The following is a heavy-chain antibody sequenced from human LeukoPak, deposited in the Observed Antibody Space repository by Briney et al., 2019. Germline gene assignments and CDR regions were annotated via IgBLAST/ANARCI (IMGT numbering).Heavy chain of an antibody. CDR1: GFTFSSYW. Sequence: QSGGSLRLSCAASGFTFSSYWMSWVRQAPGKGLEWVANIKEDGSEKYYVDSVKGRFTISRDSAKNSLYLQMNSLRAEDTAVYYCARKITVAGINWYFDLWGRGTLVTVSS. D-gene: IGHD6-19*01. CDR2: IKEDGSEK. V-gene: IGHV3-7*01. J-gene: IGHJ2*01. CDR3: ARKITVAGINWYFDL.